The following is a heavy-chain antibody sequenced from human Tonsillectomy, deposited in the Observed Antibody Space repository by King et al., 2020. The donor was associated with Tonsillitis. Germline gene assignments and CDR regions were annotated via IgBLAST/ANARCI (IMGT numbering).Heavy chain of an antibody. CDR1: GFTFSNAW. V-gene: IGHV3-15*01. Sequence: VQLVESGGGLVKPGGSLRLSCAASGFTFSNAWMSWVRQAPGKGLEWVGRSKSKTDGGTTDYAAPVKGRFTISRDDSKNTLYMQMNSLKTEDTAVYYCTTAHIAAAGTYYYYYYMDVWGKGTTVTVSS. CDR3: TTAHIAAAGTYYYYYYMDV. D-gene: IGHD6-13*01. J-gene: IGHJ6*03. CDR2: SKSKTDGGTT.